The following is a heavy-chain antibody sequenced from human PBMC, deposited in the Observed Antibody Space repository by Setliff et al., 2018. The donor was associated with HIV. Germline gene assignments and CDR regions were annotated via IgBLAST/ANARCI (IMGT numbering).Heavy chain of an antibody. V-gene: IGHV4-61*01. D-gene: IGHD3-22*01. J-gene: IGHJ2*01. CDR1: GDSFSTSSYF. Sequence: SETLSLTCSVSGDSFSTSSYFWGWVRQSPGKGLEWIGYIYYSGSSNYNPSLKSRVTISVDTSKNHFSLKLSSVTAADTAVYYCASLSSGSDWYFDLWGRGTLVTVSS. CDR2: IYYSGSS. CDR3: ASLSSGSDWYFDL.